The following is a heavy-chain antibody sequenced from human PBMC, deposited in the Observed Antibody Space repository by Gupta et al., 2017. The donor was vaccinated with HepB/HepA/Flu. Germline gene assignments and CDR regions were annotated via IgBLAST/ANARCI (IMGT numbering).Heavy chain of an antibody. D-gene: IGHD2-2*01. CDR2: IWYDGSNK. J-gene: IGHJ6*03. V-gene: IGHV3-33*01. Sequence: QVQLVESGGGVVQPGRSLRLSCAASGFTFSSYGMHWVRQAPGKGLGWVAVIWYDGSNKSYADSVKGRFTISRDNSKNTLYLQMNSLRAEDTAVYYCARDYGRNYIVVVPAAMAASGYMDVWGKGTTVTVSS. CDR3: ARDYGRNYIVVVPAAMAASGYMDV. CDR1: GFTFSSYG.